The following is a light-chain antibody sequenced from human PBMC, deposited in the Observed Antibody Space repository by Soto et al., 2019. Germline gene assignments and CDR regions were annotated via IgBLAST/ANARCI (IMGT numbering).Light chain of an antibody. Sequence: QSVLTQPPSVSGAPGQRVTISCTGSSSNSGAGYHVHWYQQFPGTAPKLLIYDNTNRPSGVPDRFSGSKSGTSASLAITGLQAGDEADYYCQSYDSSLSGVLFGGGTKLTVL. CDR1: SSNSGAGYH. CDR3: QSYDSSLSGVL. V-gene: IGLV1-40*01. CDR2: DNT. J-gene: IGLJ3*02.